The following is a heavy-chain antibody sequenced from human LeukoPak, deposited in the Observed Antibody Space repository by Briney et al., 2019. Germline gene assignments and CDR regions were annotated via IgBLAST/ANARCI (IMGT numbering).Heavy chain of an antibody. J-gene: IGHJ4*02. CDR1: GGTFSSYA. Sequence: GASVKVSCKASGGTFSSYAISWVRQAPGQGLEWMGGIIPIFGTANYAQKLQGRVTMTTDTSTSTAYMELRSLRSDDTAVYYCARDLYSGSYFSGYWGQGTLVTVSS. V-gene: IGHV1-69*05. D-gene: IGHD1-26*01. CDR3: ARDLYSGSYFSGY. CDR2: IIPIFGTA.